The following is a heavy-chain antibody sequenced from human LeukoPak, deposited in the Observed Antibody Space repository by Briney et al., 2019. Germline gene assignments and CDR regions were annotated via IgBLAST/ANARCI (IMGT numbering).Heavy chain of an antibody. CDR2: IWYDGSNK. J-gene: IGHJ4*02. CDR3: ARDRCSSTSCYNFDY. Sequence: GGSLRLSCAASGFTFSNYNMNWVRQVPGKGLEWVAVIWYDGSNKYYADSVKGRFTISRDNSKNTLYLQMNSLRAEDTAVYYCARDRCSSTSCYNFDYWGQGTLVTVSS. V-gene: IGHV3-33*08. D-gene: IGHD2-2*01. CDR1: GFTFSNYN.